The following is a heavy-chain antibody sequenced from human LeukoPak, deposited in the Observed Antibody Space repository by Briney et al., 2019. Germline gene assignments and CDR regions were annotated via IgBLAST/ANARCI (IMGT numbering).Heavy chain of an antibody. V-gene: IGHV1-69*04. CDR2: IIPILGIA. D-gene: IGHD3-22*01. CDR3: ARDLHYDSSRYAFDI. J-gene: IGHJ3*02. CDR1: GYTFTSYA. Sequence: ASVKVSCKASGYTFTSYAISWVRQAPGQGLEWMGRIIPILGIANYAQKFQGRITITADKSTSTAYMELSSLRSEDTAVYYCARDLHYDSSRYAFDIWGQGTMVTVSS.